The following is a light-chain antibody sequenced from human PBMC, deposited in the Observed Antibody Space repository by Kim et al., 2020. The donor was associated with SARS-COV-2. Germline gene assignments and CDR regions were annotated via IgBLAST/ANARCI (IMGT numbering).Light chain of an antibody. Sequence: IVLTQSPATLSLSPGKRATLSCRASQSVSSYLAWYQQKPGQAPRLLIYDASNRATGIPAGFSGSGSGSDFPLTISSLEPEDFAVYYCQQRNNWPSITFGQGTRLEIK. CDR1: QSVSSY. J-gene: IGKJ5*01. CDR3: QQRNNWPSIT. CDR2: DAS. V-gene: IGKV3-11*01.